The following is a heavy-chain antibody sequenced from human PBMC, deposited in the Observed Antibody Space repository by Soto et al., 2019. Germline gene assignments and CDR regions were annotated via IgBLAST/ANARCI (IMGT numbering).Heavy chain of an antibody. CDR3: ARGRGRGVGSSSMYYYYYGMDV. CDR1: GGSFSGYY. D-gene: IGHD6-13*01. J-gene: IGHJ6*02. Sequence: QVQLQQWGAGLLKPSETLSLTCAVYGGSFSGYYWSWIRQPPGKGLEWIGEINHSGSTNYNPSLKSAGTISVDTSKNQFSLKLSSVTAADTAVYYCARGRGRGVGSSSMYYYYYGMDVWGQGTTVTVSS. V-gene: IGHV4-34*01. CDR2: INHSGST.